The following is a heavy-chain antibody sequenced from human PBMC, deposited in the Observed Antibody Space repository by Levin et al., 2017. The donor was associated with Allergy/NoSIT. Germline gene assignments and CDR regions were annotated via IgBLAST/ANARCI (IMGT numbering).Heavy chain of an antibody. J-gene: IGHJ4*02. CDR3: ARSFGVVIKGFFDY. CDR1: GGTLSTFA. Sequence: KISCKASGGTLSTFAISWVRQAPGQGLEWMGGIIPILGTAHYAQRFQDRVTITADESASTFYMEMSSLRSEDTAIYYCARSFGVVIKGFFDYWGQGTLVTVSS. D-gene: IGHD3-3*01. CDR2: IIPILGTA. V-gene: IGHV1-69*01.